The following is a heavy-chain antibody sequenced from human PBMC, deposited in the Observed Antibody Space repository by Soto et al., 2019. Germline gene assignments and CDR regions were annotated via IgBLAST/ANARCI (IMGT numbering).Heavy chain of an antibody. Sequence: ESGPTLVNPTQTLTLTCSFSGFSLTSTGVGVGWFRQPPGKALEWLGLTYWNDDDRYRSSLRSRLTITKDTSKNQVVLTMTNMDPEDTATYYCAHRPGGSGWRYYFDYWGQGTLVTVS. J-gene: IGHJ4*02. CDR2: TYWNDDD. CDR1: GFSLTSTGVG. V-gene: IGHV2-5*01. CDR3: AHRPGGSGWRYYFDY. D-gene: IGHD6-19*01.